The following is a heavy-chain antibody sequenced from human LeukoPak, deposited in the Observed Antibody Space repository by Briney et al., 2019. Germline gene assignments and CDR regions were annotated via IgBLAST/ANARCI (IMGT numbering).Heavy chain of an antibody. Sequence: GASVKVSCKASGYAFTGYYMHWVRQAPGQGLEWMGWINPNSGGTNYAQKFQGRVTMTRDTSISTAYMELSRLRSDDTAVYYCARVIVEYYYDSSGYSPFGYWGQGTLVTVSS. D-gene: IGHD3-22*01. CDR3: ARVIVEYYYDSSGYSPFGY. CDR1: GYAFTGYY. V-gene: IGHV1-2*02. J-gene: IGHJ4*02. CDR2: INPNSGGT.